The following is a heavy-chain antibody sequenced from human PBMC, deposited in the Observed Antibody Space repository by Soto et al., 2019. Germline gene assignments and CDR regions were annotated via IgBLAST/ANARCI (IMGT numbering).Heavy chain of an antibody. V-gene: IGHV1-69*02. CDR1: GGTFNSYI. CDR3: AKRRGYSNGEFDY. Sequence: VASVKVSCKASGGTFNSYIFTWVRRAPGQGLEWLGRIIPVLDVTYYAQRFQGRVTFTADKSATTAYMELRSLRSDDTAVYYCAKRRGYSNGEFDYWGQGTLVTVSS. J-gene: IGHJ4*02. D-gene: IGHD5-18*01. CDR2: IIPVLDVT.